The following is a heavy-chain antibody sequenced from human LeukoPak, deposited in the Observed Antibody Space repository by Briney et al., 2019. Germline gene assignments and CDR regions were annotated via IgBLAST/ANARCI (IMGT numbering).Heavy chain of an antibody. V-gene: IGHV3-64D*09. CDR1: GFTFSTYP. J-gene: IGHJ6*02. CDR2: IFANGDIT. CDR3: VKSPSDGLDV. Sequence: RGSLRLSRSASGFTFSTYPMHWVRQAPRKGLDYVSTIFANGDITSYAASVKGRFTTSRDNSKNTLYLQMSSLRPEDTAVYYCVKSPSDGLDVRGQGATVTASS.